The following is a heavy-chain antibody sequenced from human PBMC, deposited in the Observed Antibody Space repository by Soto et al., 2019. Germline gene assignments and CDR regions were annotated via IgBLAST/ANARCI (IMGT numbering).Heavy chain of an antibody. D-gene: IGHD3-3*01. V-gene: IGHV3-11*05. CDR2: ISGSSSDT. CDR1: GFTFSDYY. Sequence: QVQLVESGGGLVKPGGSLRLSCAASGFTFSDYYMSWIRQAPGKGLESLSYISGSSSDTKYAASVRGRFTISRENAKNSLYLQMNSLRAEDTAVYYCATGPRRLSDWGQGTPVIVSS. CDR3: ATGPRRLSD. J-gene: IGHJ4*02.